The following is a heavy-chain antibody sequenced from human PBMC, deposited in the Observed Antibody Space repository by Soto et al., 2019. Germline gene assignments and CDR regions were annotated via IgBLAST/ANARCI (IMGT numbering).Heavy chain of an antibody. D-gene: IGHD4-17*01. CDR2: IYSGGST. J-gene: IGHJ4*02. Sequence: GGSLRLSCAASGFTVSSNYMTWVRQAPGKGLEWVSFIYSGGSTYYADSVKGRFTISRDNSKNTLYLQMNSLRAEDTAVYYCARASTDYGDYVGRFDYWGQGTLVTVSS. CDR1: GFTVSSNY. CDR3: ARASTDYGDYVGRFDY. V-gene: IGHV3-53*01.